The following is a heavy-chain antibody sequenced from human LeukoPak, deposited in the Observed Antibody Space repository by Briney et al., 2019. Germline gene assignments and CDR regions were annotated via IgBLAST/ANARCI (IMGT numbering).Heavy chain of an antibody. CDR2: VYHSGRT. Sequence: SETLSLTCTVSGYSISSGYYWGWIRQTPGKGMQWIGSVYHSGRTYYNPSLKSRVTISVDTSKNQFSLKLSSVTAADTAVYHCARAVSGSYPSDYYYMDVWGKGTTVTISS. J-gene: IGHJ6*03. CDR1: GYSISSGYY. V-gene: IGHV4-38-2*02. CDR3: ARAVSGSYPSDYYYMDV. D-gene: IGHD1-26*01.